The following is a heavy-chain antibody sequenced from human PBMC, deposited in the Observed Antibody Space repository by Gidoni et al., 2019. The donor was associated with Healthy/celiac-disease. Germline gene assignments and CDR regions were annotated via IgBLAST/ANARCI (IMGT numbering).Heavy chain of an antibody. CDR2: ISYDGSNK. CDR1: GFTFSSYA. Sequence: QVQLVESGGGVVQPGRSLRLSCSASGFTFSSYAMHWVRQAPGKGLEWVAVISYDGSNKYYADSVKGRFTISRDNSKNTLYLQMNSLRAEDTAVYYCARAGNQLLPDYYYYYGMDVWGQGTTVTVSS. CDR3: ARAGNQLLPDYYYYYGMDV. V-gene: IGHV3-30*01. D-gene: IGHD2-2*01. J-gene: IGHJ6*02.